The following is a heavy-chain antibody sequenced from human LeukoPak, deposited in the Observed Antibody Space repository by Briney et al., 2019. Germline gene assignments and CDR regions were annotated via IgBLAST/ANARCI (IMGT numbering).Heavy chain of an antibody. D-gene: IGHD3-10*01. V-gene: IGHV4-34*01. J-gene: IGHJ5*02. Sequence: SETLSLTCAVYGGSFSGYYWSWIRQPPGKGLEWIGSMYHSGSTYYNPPLKSRVTISEDTSKNQFSLKLRSVTAADTAVYYCARGPRFGELLWHWFDPWGQGTLVTVSS. CDR2: MYHSGST. CDR3: ARGPRFGELLWHWFDP. CDR1: GGSFSGYY.